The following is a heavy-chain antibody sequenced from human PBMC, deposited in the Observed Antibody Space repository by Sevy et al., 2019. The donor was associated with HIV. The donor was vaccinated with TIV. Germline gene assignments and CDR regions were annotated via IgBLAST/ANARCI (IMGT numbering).Heavy chain of an antibody. CDR3: ARSHLAFCGGDCFSPYYFDS. V-gene: IGHV4-59*01. D-gene: IGHD2-21*01. Sequence: SETLSLTCSVSGGSISSYYWNWIPQPPGKGLERIGYIYSSGSTNYNPSLKSRVTISVDMSKNQFSLKLSSVTAADTAVYYCARSHLAFCGGDCFSPYYFDSWGQGTLVTVSS. J-gene: IGHJ4*02. CDR2: IYSSGST. CDR1: GGSISSYY.